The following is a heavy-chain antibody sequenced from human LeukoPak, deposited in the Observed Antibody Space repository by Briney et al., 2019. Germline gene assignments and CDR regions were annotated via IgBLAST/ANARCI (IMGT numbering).Heavy chain of an antibody. D-gene: IGHD6-19*01. CDR1: GGSIASYY. J-gene: IGHJ3*02. V-gene: IGHV4-59*01. Sequence: SETLSLTCTVSGGSIASYYWSWIRQFPGKGLEWSGYISYRGSTSYNPSLNSRVSISLDTSKNQLSLMLNSVTAADTAVYYCARPYTSDCRGAFDIWGQGTMVTVSS. CDR2: ISYRGST. CDR3: ARPYTSDCRGAFDI.